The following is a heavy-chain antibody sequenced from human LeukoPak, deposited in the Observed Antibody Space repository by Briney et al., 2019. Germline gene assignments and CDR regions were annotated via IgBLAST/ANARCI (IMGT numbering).Heavy chain of an antibody. CDR2: IWYDGSNK. D-gene: IGHD1-14*01. CDR3: AKDSRSSGAPMSYFDY. CDR1: GFTFSSYG. V-gene: IGHV3-33*06. Sequence: GGSLRLSCAASGFTFSSYGMHWVRQAPGKGLEWVAVIWYDGSNKYYADSVKGRFTISRDNSKNTLYLQVNSLRAEDTAVYYCAKDSRSSGAPMSYFDYWGQGTLVTVSS. J-gene: IGHJ4*02.